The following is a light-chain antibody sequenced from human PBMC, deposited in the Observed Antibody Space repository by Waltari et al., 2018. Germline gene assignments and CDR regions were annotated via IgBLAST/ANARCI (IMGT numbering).Light chain of an antibody. Sequence: SYELTQSPSLSVSPGQTATITCSGDKLEDKYVSWYQQKSGQSPVLVIFQDTRRPSGIPERISGSSSGNTATLTISGTQSLDEADYYCQAWDSRTYVVFGGGTKVTVL. J-gene: IGLJ2*01. CDR2: QDT. CDR3: QAWDSRTYVV. V-gene: IGLV3-1*01. CDR1: KLEDKY.